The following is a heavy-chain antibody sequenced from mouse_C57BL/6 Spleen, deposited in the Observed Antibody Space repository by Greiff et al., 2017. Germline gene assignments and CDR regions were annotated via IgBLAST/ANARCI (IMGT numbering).Heavy chain of an antibody. CDR2: ISDGGSYT. J-gene: IGHJ3*01. CDR3: ARDGYYWFAY. D-gene: IGHD2-3*01. V-gene: IGHV5-4*01. CDR1: GFTFSSSA. Sequence: EVKLMESGGGLVKPGGSLKLSCAASGFTFSSSAMSWVRQTPEKRLEWVATISDGGSYTYYPDNVKGRFTISRDNAKNNLYLQMSHLKSEDTAMYYCARDGYYWFAYWGQGTLVTVSA.